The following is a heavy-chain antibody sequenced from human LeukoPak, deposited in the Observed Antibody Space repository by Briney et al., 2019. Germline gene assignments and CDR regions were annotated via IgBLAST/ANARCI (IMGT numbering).Heavy chain of an antibody. CDR2: ISGSGGST. CDR1: GFTFSSYW. J-gene: IGHJ6*03. V-gene: IGHV3-23*01. D-gene: IGHD4/OR15-4a*01. Sequence: PGGSLRLSCAGSGFTFSSYWMSWVRQAPGKGLEWVSAISGSGGSTYYADSVKGRFTISRDNSKNTLYLQMNSLRAEDTAVYYCAKGLTPSYYYYYYMDVWGKGTTVTVSS. CDR3: AKGLTPSYYYYYYMDV.